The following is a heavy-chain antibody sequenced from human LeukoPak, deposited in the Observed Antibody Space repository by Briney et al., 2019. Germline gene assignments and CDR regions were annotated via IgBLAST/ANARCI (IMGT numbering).Heavy chain of an antibody. CDR1: GGSFSAYY. D-gene: IGHD5-18*01. Sequence: KASETLSLTCAVYGGSFSAYYWSWIRQPPGKELEWIGEINHSGSTYYNPSLKSRVTISVDTSKNQFSLKLSSVTAADTAVYYCASHRIQLGLYYFDYWGQGTLVTVSS. J-gene: IGHJ4*02. V-gene: IGHV4-34*01. CDR2: INHSGST. CDR3: ASHRIQLGLYYFDY.